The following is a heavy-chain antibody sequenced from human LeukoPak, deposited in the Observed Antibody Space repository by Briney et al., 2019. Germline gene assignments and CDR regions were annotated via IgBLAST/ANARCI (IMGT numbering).Heavy chain of an antibody. J-gene: IGHJ4*02. CDR1: GGFISSSSYY. V-gene: IGHV4-39*01. Sequence: PSETLSLTCTVSGGFISSSSYYWGWIRQPPGKGLEWIGSIYYSGSTYYNPSLKSRVTISVDTSKNQFSLKLSSATAADTAVYYCARRGGMTTFGGVIVPYYFDYWGQGTLVTVSS. CDR2: IYYSGST. D-gene: IGHD3-16*02. CDR3: ARRGGMTTFGGVIVPYYFDY.